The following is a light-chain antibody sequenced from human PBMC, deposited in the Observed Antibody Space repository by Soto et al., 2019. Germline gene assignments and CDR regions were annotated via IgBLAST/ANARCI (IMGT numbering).Light chain of an antibody. CDR2: GAS. CDR1: QSVSSN. J-gene: IGKJ1*01. CDR3: QQYNNWPPWT. V-gene: IGKV3-15*01. Sequence: EIVMTQSPATLSVSPGERATLSCRASQSVSSNLAWYQQKPGQAPRLLIYGASTTAAGIPARFSGSGCGAEFTLTISSLLSEDFAVYYCQQYNNWPPWTFGQGTKVEIK.